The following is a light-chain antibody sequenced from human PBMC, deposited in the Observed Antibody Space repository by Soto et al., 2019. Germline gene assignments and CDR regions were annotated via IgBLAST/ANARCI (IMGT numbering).Light chain of an antibody. V-gene: IGLV2-14*03. CDR1: SSDVGGYDY. J-gene: IGLJ2*01. CDR2: DVT. CDR3: NSYTSSTTPVV. Sequence: QSALTQPASVSGSPGQSITISCTGTSSDVGGYDYVSWYQQHPGKAPKLIIYDVTNRPSGVSNRFSGSKSGNTASLTISGLQAEDEGDYYCNSYTSSTTPVVFGGGTKLTVL.